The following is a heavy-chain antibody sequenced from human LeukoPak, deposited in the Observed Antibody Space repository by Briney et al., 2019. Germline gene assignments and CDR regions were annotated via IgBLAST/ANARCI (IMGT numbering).Heavy chain of an antibody. V-gene: IGHV3-23*01. CDR1: GFTFYSYA. D-gene: IGHD4-23*01. CDR3: AKDTHFGGNPHLTFDP. CDR2: ISGSGGST. Sequence: GGSLRLSCAASGFTFYSYAMSWVRQAPGKGLEWVSAISGSGGSTYYADSVKGRFTISRDNSKNTLYLQMNSLRAEDTAKYYCAKDTHFGGNPHLTFDPLGQGTLVTVSS. J-gene: IGHJ5*02.